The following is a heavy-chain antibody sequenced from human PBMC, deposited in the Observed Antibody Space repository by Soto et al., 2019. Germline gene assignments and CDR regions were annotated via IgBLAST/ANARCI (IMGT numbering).Heavy chain of an antibody. CDR3: SRGIQYRYGMDV. J-gene: IGHJ6*02. CDR2: INGDGSNT. V-gene: IGHV3-74*01. D-gene: IGHD4-4*01. Sequence: EVQLVESGGTLVQPGGSLRLSCAATGFTFTSYWMHWVRQAPGKGLVWVSRINGDGSNTFYADSVKGRLTISRDNAKNTVYLQMNSLRAEDTAVYYCSRGIQYRYGMDVGGQGTTVTVSS. CDR1: GFTFTSYW.